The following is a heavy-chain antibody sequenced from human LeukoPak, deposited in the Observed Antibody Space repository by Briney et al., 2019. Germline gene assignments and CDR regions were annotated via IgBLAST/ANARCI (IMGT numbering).Heavy chain of an antibody. V-gene: IGHV1-69*05. D-gene: IGHD3-10*01. Sequence: SAKVSCKASGGTFSSYAISWVRQAPGQGLEWMARIIPIFGTANFAQKFQGRVTITTDKSTSTAYMELSSLRSEDTALYYCARDAPPGVRGVIRWFDPWGQGTLVTVSS. J-gene: IGHJ5*02. CDR1: GGTFSSYA. CDR2: IIPIFGTA. CDR3: ARDAPPGVRGVIRWFDP.